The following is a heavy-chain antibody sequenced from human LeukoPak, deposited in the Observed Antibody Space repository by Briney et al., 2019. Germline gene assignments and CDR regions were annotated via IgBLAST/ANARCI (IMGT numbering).Heavy chain of an antibody. J-gene: IGHJ4*02. CDR1: GFTFSSYG. D-gene: IGHD6-19*01. V-gene: IGHV3-30*18. CDR3: AKDGVEQWLAYYFDY. CDR2: ISYDGNNK. Sequence: GRSLRLSCAASGFTFSSYGMHWVRQAPGKGLEWVAAISYDGNNKYYTDSVKGRLTISRDNSKNTLYVQMNSLRAEDTAVYYCAKDGVEQWLAYYFDYWGQGTLVTVSS.